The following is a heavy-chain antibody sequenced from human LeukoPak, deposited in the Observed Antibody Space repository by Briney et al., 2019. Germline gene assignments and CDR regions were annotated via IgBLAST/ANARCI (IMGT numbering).Heavy chain of an antibody. J-gene: IGHJ3*02. Sequence: GGSLRLSCAASGFTFSSYAMSWVRQAPGKGLEWVSAISGGGGSTYYADSVKGRFTISRDNSKNTLYLQMNSLRAEDTAVYYCAKHEVVPDAFDIWGQGTMVTVSS. V-gene: IGHV3-23*01. CDR2: ISGGGGST. CDR1: GFTFSSYA. CDR3: AKHEVVPDAFDI. D-gene: IGHD2-15*01.